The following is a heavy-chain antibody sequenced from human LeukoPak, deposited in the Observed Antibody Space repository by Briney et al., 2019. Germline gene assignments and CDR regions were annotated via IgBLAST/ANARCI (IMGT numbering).Heavy chain of an antibody. Sequence: SETLSLTCAVSGYSISSGYYWGWIRQPPGKGLEWIGIIYHNGNTYYNPSLKSRATISVDTSKNKFSLKLSSVTAADTAVSYCAREYSSSSRAFDIWGQGTMVTASS. D-gene: IGHD6-6*01. CDR2: IYHNGNT. CDR1: GYSISSGYY. V-gene: IGHV4-38-2*02. J-gene: IGHJ3*02. CDR3: AREYSSSSRAFDI.